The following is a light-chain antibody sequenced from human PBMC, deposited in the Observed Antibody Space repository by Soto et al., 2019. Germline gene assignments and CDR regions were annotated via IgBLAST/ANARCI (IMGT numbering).Light chain of an antibody. Sequence: QSVLTQPASVSGSPGQSITISCTGTSSDVGSYNLVSWYQQHPGKAPKLMIYEGSKRPSGVSNRFSGSKPGNTASLTISGLQAEDEADYYWCSYAGSSTWVFGGGAKVTVL. CDR3: CSYAGSSTWV. J-gene: IGLJ3*02. CDR1: SSDVGSYNL. V-gene: IGLV2-23*01. CDR2: EGS.